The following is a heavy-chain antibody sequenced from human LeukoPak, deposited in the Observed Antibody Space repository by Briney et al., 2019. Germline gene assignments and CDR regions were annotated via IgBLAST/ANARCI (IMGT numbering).Heavy chain of an antibody. J-gene: IGHJ4*02. Sequence: PSETLSLTCTVSGGSISSSSYYWGWIRQPPGKGLEWIGSIYYSGSTYYNPSLKSRVTISVDKSKNQFSLKLSSVTAADTAVYYCASRRGIAVAALCDWGQGTLVTVSS. V-gene: IGHV4-39*07. CDR1: GGSISSSSYY. D-gene: IGHD6-19*01. CDR3: ASRRGIAVAALCD. CDR2: IYYSGST.